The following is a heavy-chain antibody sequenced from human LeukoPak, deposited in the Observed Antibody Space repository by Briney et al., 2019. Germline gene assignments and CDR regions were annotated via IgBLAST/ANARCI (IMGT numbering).Heavy chain of an antibody. Sequence: GGSLRLSCVVSGFTFSNYSMNWVRQAPGKGLEWVSYISSRSSSIYYLDSVKGRFTISRDNAKNSLYLQMNSLRDEDTAVYYCARDRLTNDAFDIWGQGTMVTVSS. CDR2: ISSRSSSI. CDR3: ARDRLTNDAFDI. CDR1: GFTFSNYS. J-gene: IGHJ3*02. D-gene: IGHD2-8*01. V-gene: IGHV3-48*02.